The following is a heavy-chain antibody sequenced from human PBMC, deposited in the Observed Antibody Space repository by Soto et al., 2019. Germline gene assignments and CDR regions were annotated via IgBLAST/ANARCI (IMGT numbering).Heavy chain of an antibody. D-gene: IGHD6-6*01. CDR1: GFTFSSYS. Sequence: GGSLRLSCAASGFTFSSYSMNWVRQAPGKGLEWISSISSSSSYIYYADSVKGRFTISRDNAKNSLYLQMNSLRAEDTAVYYCARVGAARVFDIWGQGTMVTVSS. J-gene: IGHJ3*02. CDR3: ARVGAARVFDI. CDR2: ISSSSSYI. V-gene: IGHV3-21*01.